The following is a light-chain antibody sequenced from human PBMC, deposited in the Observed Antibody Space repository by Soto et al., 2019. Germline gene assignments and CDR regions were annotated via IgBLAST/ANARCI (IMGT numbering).Light chain of an antibody. J-gene: IGKJ3*01. CDR2: DAS. V-gene: IGKV1-13*02. CDR3: QQFNGYPFT. CDR1: QGISSA. Sequence: AIQLTQSPSSLSASVGDRVTITCRASQGISSALAWYQQKPGKAPNLLIYDASRLESGVPSRFSGSGSGTDFTLTISSLQPEDVATYYCQQFNGYPFTFGPGTKVEIK.